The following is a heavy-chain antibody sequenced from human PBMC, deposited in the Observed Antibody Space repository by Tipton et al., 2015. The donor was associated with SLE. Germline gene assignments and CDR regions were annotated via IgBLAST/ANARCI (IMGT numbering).Heavy chain of an antibody. D-gene: IGHD3-22*01. CDR1: GYSFTSYW. CDR3: ARRHYYDSDYYYMDV. CDR2: IYPGDSDT. V-gene: IGHV5-51*03. J-gene: IGHJ6*03. Sequence: VQLVQSGAEVKKSGESLKISCKGSGYSFTSYWIGWVRQMPGKGLGWMGIIYPGDSDTRYSPSFQGQVTISADKSISTAYLQWSSLKASDTAMYYCARRHYYDSDYYYMDVWGKGTTVTVSS.